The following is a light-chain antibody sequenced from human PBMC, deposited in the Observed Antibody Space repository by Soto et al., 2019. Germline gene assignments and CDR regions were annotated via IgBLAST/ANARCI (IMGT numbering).Light chain of an antibody. CDR2: AAS. CDR3: QKANSFPLT. V-gene: IGKV1-12*01. Sequence: DIQLTQSPSSLSASVGDRVTITCRVSQGISNWLTWYQQKPGKAPKLLIYAASSLQSGVPSRFSGSGSGTDFTLTHSSLPPEDFPTLYCQKANSFPLTFGRGTKGDIK. J-gene: IGKJ4*01. CDR1: QGISNW.